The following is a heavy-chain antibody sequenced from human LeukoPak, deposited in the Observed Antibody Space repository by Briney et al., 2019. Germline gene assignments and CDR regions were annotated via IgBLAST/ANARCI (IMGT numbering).Heavy chain of an antibody. V-gene: IGHV3-21*01. D-gene: IGHD3-9*01. CDR3: AREGRDILTGSGAFDI. CDR1: GFTFSSYS. CDR2: ISSSSSYI. J-gene: IGHJ3*02. Sequence: PGGSLRLSCAASGFTFSSYSMNWVRQAPGKGLEWVSSISSSSSYIYYADSVKGRFTISRDNAKNSLYLQMNSLRAEDTAVYYCAREGRDILTGSGAFDIWGQGTMVTVSS.